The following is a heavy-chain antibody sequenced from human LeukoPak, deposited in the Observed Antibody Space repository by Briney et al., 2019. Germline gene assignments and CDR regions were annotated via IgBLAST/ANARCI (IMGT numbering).Heavy chain of an antibody. J-gene: IGHJ6*02. CDR3: AKARSDYDFWSGSTSDYGMDV. CDR1: GFTVSSNY. V-gene: IGHV3-23*01. Sequence: GGSLRLSCAASGFTVSSNYMSWVRQAPGKGLEWVSAISGSGGSTYYADSVKGRFTISRDNSKNTLYLQMNSLRAEDTAVYYCAKARSDYDFWSGSTSDYGMDVWGQGTTVTVSS. D-gene: IGHD3-3*01. CDR2: ISGSGGST.